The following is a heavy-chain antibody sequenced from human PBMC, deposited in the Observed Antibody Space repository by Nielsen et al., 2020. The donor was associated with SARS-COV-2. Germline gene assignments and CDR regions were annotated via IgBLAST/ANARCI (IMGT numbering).Heavy chain of an antibody. V-gene: IGHV1-69*04. Sequence: SVKVSCKASGGTFSSYAISWVRQAPGQGLEWMGRIIPILGIANYAQKFQGRVTITADKSTSTAYMELSSLRSEDTAVYYCALALLGYSYGNYYYYGMDVWGQGTTVTVSS. CDR1: GGTFSSYA. J-gene: IGHJ6*02. CDR2: IIPILGIA. D-gene: IGHD5-18*01. CDR3: ALALLGYSYGNYYYYGMDV.